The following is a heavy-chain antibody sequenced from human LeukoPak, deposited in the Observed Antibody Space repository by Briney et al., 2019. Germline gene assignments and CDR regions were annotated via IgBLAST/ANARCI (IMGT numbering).Heavy chain of an antibody. J-gene: IGHJ6*03. Sequence: GGSLRLSCAASRFTFSPFWMTWVRQAPGKGLEWVANIKHDGSEKYYVDSVKGRFTISRDNAKNSLYLQMNSLRAEDTAVYYWGRVAAAYIYYYQYMDVWGKGTTVTVSS. V-gene: IGHV3-7*01. CDR1: RFTFSPFW. CDR3: GRVAAAYIYYYQYMDV. CDR2: IKHDGSEK. D-gene: IGHD6-13*01.